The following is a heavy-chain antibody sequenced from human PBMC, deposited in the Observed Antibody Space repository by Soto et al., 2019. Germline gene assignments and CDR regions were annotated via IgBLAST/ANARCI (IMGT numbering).Heavy chain of an antibody. D-gene: IGHD3-10*01. CDR1: GDYIRGYY. V-gene: IGHV4-59*01. CDR3: ARVRETVRGVIATFDY. J-gene: IGHJ4*02. Sequence: SETLSLTCTVSGDYIRGYYWSWIRQPPGKGLEWIGYIYYSGDTNYNFSLKSRVTISVYTSRFQFSLKLSSVTAADTALYYCARVRETVRGVIATFDYWGQGTLVTVSS. CDR2: IYYSGDT.